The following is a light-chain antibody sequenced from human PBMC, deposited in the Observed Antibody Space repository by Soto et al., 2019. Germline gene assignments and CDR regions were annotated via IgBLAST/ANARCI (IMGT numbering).Light chain of an antibody. CDR3: QQYDNLPYT. CDR2: DAS. Sequence: DIQMTQSPSSLSASVGDRVTITCQASQDISNYLNWYQQKPGKATKLLIYDASNLETGVPSRFNGSGSGTDFTFTISSLQPEDIATYYCQQYDNLPYTFGQGTKLQIK. V-gene: IGKV1-33*01. CDR1: QDISNY. J-gene: IGKJ2*01.